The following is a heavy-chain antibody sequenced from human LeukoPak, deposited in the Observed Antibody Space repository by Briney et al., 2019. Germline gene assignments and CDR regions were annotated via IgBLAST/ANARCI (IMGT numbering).Heavy chain of an antibody. Sequence: PGGSLRLSCAASGFTFSSYAMHWVRQAPGKGLEWVAVISYDGSNKYYADSVKGRFTISRDNSKNTLYLQMNSLRAEDTAVYYCARDGQYSGSYYFDYWGQGTLVTVSS. CDR3: ARDGQYSGSYYFDY. CDR2: ISYDGSNK. J-gene: IGHJ4*02. CDR1: GFTFSSYA. V-gene: IGHV3-30-3*01. D-gene: IGHD1-26*01.